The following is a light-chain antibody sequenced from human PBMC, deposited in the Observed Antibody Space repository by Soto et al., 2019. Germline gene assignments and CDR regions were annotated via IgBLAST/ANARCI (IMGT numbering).Light chain of an antibody. Sequence: QSALTQPPSVSGAPGQRVTISCTGSSSNIGAGYDVHWYQQLPGTAPKLLIYGNSNRPSGVPDRFSGSKSGTSASLAITGLQAEDEADDYCQSYDSSLGGWVFGGGTKLTVL. J-gene: IGLJ3*02. CDR1: SSNIGAGYD. CDR3: QSYDSSLGGWV. V-gene: IGLV1-40*01. CDR2: GNS.